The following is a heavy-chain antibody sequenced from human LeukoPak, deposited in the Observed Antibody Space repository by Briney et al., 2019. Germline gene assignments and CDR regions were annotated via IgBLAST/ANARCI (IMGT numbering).Heavy chain of an antibody. Sequence: QPGGSLRLSCAASGFTFSSYGMHWVRQAPGKGLEWVAVISYDGSNKYYADSVKGRFTISRDNSKNTLYLQMNSLRAEDTAVYYCAKAFYYYDSSGYGHFDYWGQGTLVTVSS. CDR2: ISYDGSNK. V-gene: IGHV3-30*18. CDR1: GFTFSSYG. D-gene: IGHD3-22*01. J-gene: IGHJ4*02. CDR3: AKAFYYYDSSGYGHFDY.